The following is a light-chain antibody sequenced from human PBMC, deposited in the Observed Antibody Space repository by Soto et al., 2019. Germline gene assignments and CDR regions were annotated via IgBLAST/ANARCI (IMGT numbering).Light chain of an antibody. CDR3: SSYAGSNNDVV. CDR1: TSNIGINT. V-gene: IGLV1-44*01. J-gene: IGLJ2*01. Sequence: QSVLTQPPSASGTPGQRVTISCSGSTSNIGINTVTWYQQLPGTAPKLLIYSNDRRPSGVPDRFSGSKSGTSASLAISGLQPDFEADYYCSSYAGSNNDVVFGGGTKVTVL. CDR2: SND.